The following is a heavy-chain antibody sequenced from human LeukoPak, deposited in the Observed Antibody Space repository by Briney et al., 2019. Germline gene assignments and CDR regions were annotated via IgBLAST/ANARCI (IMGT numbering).Heavy chain of an antibody. CDR3: ARDHVDTRAFDI. CDR2: IYYSGST. V-gene: IGHV4-59*12. D-gene: IGHD5-18*01. CDR1: GGSISSYY. Sequence: SETLSLTCTVSGGSISSYYWSWIRQPPGKGLEWIGYIYYSGSTNYNPSLKSRVTISVDTSKNQFSLRLSSVTAADTALYYCARDHVDTRAFDIWGQGTMVTVSS. J-gene: IGHJ3*02.